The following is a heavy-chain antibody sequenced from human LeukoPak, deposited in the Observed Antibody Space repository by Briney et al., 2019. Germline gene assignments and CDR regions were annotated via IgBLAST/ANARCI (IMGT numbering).Heavy chain of an antibody. J-gene: IGHJ4*02. Sequence: ETLSLTCTVSRASISIYYWSWIRQPPGKGLEWIGYIYYSGSTNYNPSLKGRVSMSVDMSKNQFSLRLSSVAAADTAVYYCARGSDYGDYWGQGTLVTVAS. CDR1: RASISIYY. D-gene: IGHD3-3*01. V-gene: IGHV4-59*01. CDR2: IYYSGST. CDR3: ARGSDYGDY.